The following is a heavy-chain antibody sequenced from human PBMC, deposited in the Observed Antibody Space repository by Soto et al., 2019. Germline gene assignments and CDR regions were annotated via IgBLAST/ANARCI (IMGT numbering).Heavy chain of an antibody. V-gene: IGHV3-48*02. Sequence: EVQLVESGGGLVQPGGSLRLSCVASGFTFSTDSMNWVRQAPGKGLELVAHISTSGATRYYADSVKGRFTISRDNAKTSLYLQMDSLRNEDTAVYYCTRFFGSGFDYWGQGTLVTVSS. CDR1: GFTFSTDS. J-gene: IGHJ4*02. CDR2: ISTSGATR. CDR3: TRFFGSGFDY. D-gene: IGHD6-19*01.